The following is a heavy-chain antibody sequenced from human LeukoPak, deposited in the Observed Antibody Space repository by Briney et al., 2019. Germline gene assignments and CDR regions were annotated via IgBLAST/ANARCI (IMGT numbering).Heavy chain of an antibody. CDR3: ATELYAKLQAFDY. J-gene: IGHJ4*02. CDR1: GFTVSSNY. Sequence: GGSLRLSCAASGFTVSSNYMSWVRQAPGKGLEGVSVIYSGGSTYYADSVKGRFTISRDNSKNTLYLQMNSLRAEDTAVYYCATELYAKLQAFDYWGQGTLVTVSS. CDR2: IYSGGST. V-gene: IGHV3-66*01. D-gene: IGHD3-3*01.